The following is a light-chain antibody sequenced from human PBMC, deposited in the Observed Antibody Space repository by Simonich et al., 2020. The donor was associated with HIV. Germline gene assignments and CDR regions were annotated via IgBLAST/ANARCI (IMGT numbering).Light chain of an antibody. CDR2: AAS. V-gene: IGKV3-15*01. Sequence: EIMLTQSPGTLSLSPGERATLSCRASQSVSSNYLAWYQQKPGQAPRLLIYAASTRATGIPARFSGSGSGTEFTLTISSLQSEDFAVYYCQQYDNWPTFGQGTRLEIK. CDR3: QQYDNWPT. J-gene: IGKJ5*01. CDR1: QSVSSN.